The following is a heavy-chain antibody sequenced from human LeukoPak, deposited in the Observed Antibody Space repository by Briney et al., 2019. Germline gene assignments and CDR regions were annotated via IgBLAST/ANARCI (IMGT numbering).Heavy chain of an antibody. CDR3: ARETRSGFDAFDI. V-gene: IGHV4-59*01. CDR1: GGSISSYY. J-gene: IGHJ3*02. D-gene: IGHD3-10*01. CDR2: IYHSGST. Sequence: SETLSLTCTVSGGSISSYYWSWIRQPPGKGLEWIGYIYHSGSTNYNPSLKSRVTISVDTSKNQFSLKLSSVTAADTAVYYCARETRSGFDAFDIWGQGTMVTVSS.